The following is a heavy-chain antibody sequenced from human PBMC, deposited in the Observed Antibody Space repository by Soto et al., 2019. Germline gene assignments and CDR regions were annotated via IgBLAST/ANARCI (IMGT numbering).Heavy chain of an antibody. CDR1: GGSISIYY. V-gene: IGHV4-59*08. D-gene: IGHD3-16*01. J-gene: IGHJ6*03. CDR3: ARLWGRYYYYYMDV. CDR2: IYYSGST. Sequence: PSETLSLTCTVSGGSISIYYWSWIRQPPGKGLEWIGYIYYSGSTNYNPSLKSRVTISVDTSKNQFSLKLSSVTAADTAVYYCARLWGRYYYYYMDVWGKGTTVTVSS.